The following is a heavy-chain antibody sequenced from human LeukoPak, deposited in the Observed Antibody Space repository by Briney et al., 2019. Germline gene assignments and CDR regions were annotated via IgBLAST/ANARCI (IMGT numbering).Heavy chain of an antibody. D-gene: IGHD1-26*01. CDR2: ISSSSSYI. J-gene: IGHJ5*02. Sequence: PGGSLRLSCAASGFTFSSYSMNWVRQAPGKGLEWVSSISSSSSYIYYADSVKGRFTISRDNAKNSLYLQMNSLRAEDTAVYYCARDPIIVGATSDWFDPWGQGTLVTVSS. CDR1: GFTFSSYS. CDR3: ARDPIIVGATSDWFDP. V-gene: IGHV3-21*01.